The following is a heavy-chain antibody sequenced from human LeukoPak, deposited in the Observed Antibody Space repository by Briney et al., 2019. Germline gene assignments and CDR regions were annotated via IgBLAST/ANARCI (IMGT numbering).Heavy chain of an antibody. J-gene: IGHJ6*03. CDR3: ARGSYGALYYYYYMDV. CDR2: INPSGGST. Sequence: ASVKVSCKASGYTFTSYYMHWVRQAPGQGLEWMGIINPSGGSTSYAQKVQGRVTRTRDTSTSTVYMELSSLRSEDTAVYYCARGSYGALYYYYYMDVWGKGTTVTVSS. D-gene: IGHD5-18*01. CDR1: GYTFTSYY. V-gene: IGHV1-46*01.